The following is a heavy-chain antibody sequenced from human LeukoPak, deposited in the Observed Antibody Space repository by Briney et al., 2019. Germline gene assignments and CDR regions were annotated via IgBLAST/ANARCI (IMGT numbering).Heavy chain of an antibody. CDR2: IVVGSGDT. CDR3: AAGLYHYYDSSGYYP. J-gene: IGHJ5*02. Sequence: GTSVKVSCKASGFTFTSSSMQWVRQARGQRLEWIGWIVVGSGDTDYAQEFQERVTITRDMSTRTAYMELSSLRSEDTAVYYCAAGLYHYYDSSGYYPWGQGTLVTVSS. V-gene: IGHV1-58*02. D-gene: IGHD3-22*01. CDR1: GFTFTSSS.